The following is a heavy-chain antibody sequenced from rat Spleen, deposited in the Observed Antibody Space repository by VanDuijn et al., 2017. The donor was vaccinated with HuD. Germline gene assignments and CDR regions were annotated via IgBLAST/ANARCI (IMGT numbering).Heavy chain of an antibody. Sequence: EVQLQESGPGLVKPSQSLSLTCSVTGYSFTSSYRWNWIRKFPGNKMEWIGHISYSGSTSYNPSLKSRISITRDTSKNQFFLQLNSVTTEDTATYYCARDNNYFDYWGQGVMVTVSS. CDR2: ISYSGST. V-gene: IGHV3-1*01. CDR3: ARDNNYFDY. D-gene: IGHD1-10*01. CDR1: GYSFTSSY. J-gene: IGHJ2*01.